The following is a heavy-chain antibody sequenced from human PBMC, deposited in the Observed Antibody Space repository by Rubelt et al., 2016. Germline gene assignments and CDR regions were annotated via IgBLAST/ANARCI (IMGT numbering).Heavy chain of an antibody. J-gene: IGHJ4*02. CDR1: GGSISSSSYY. D-gene: IGHD1-1*01. Sequence: QLQLQESGPGLVKPSETLSLTCTVSGGSISSSSYYWGWIRQPPGKGLEWIGSIYYSGSTYYNPSLKGRVTISVDTSKNQCSLKLNSVTAADTAMYYCASQSLSRYYYFDYWGQGTLVTVSS. CDR3: ASQSLSRYYYFDY. CDR2: IYYSGST. V-gene: IGHV4-39*07.